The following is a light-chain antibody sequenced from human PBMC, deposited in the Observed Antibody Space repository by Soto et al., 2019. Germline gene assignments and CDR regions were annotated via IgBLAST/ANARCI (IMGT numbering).Light chain of an antibody. CDR2: GAS. J-gene: IGKJ1*01. CDR1: QSVSSSY. V-gene: IGKV3-20*01. CDR3: QQYGSPPQT. Sequence: IVLTKTPGTLSLSPGERATLSCRASQSVSSSYLAWYQQKPGQAPRLLIYGASSRATGIPDRFSGSGSGTDFTLTISRLEPEDFAVYYCQQYGSPPQTFGQGTKVDIK.